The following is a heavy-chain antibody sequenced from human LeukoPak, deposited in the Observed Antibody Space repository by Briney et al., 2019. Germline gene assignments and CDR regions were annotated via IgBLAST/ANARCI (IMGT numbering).Heavy chain of an antibody. J-gene: IGHJ4*02. CDR1: GGSISSYY. CDR3: ATNVYGSGSYPFDY. V-gene: IGHV4-4*07. Sequence: SETLSLTCTVSGGSISSYYWSWIRQPAGKGLEWIGRIYTSGSTNYNPSLKSRVTMSVDTSKNQFSLKLSSVTAADTAVYYRATNVYGSGSYPFDYWGQGTLVTVSS. CDR2: IYTSGST. D-gene: IGHD3-10*01.